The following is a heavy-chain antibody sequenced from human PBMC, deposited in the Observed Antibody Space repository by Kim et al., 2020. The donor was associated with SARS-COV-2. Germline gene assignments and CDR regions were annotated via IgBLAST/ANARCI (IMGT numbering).Heavy chain of an antibody. CDR1: GGSISSGDYY. Sequence: SETLSLTCTVSGGSISSGDYYWSWIRQPPGKGLEWIGYIYYSGSTYYNPSLKSRVTISVDTSKNQFSLKLSSVTAADTAVYYCAREPRRDQLLFFYYYGMDVWGQGTTVTVSS. CDR2: IYYSGST. D-gene: IGHD2-2*01. V-gene: IGHV4-30-4*01. CDR3: AREPRRDQLLFFYYYGMDV. J-gene: IGHJ6*02.